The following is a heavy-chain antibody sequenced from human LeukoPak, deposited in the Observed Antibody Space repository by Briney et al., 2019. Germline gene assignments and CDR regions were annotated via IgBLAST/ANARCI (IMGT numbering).Heavy chain of an antibody. Sequence: GASVKVSCKASGYTFTGYYMHWVRQAPGQGLEWMGRIIPILGIANYAQKFQGRVTITADKSTSTAYMELSSLRSEDTAVYYCARGYSSSWFDYWGQGTLVTVSS. V-gene: IGHV1-69*04. CDR1: GYTFTGYY. D-gene: IGHD6-13*01. CDR2: IIPILGIA. CDR3: ARGYSSSWFDY. J-gene: IGHJ4*02.